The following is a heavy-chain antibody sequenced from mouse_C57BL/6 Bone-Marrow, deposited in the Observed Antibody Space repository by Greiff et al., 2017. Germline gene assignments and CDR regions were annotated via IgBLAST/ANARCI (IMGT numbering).Heavy chain of an antibody. CDR2: INPSTGGT. CDR3: ARSGDGYYEAY. D-gene: IGHD2-3*01. CDR1: GYSFTGYY. J-gene: IGHJ3*01. V-gene: IGHV1-42*01. Sequence: VQLKESGPELVKPGASVKISCKASGYSFTGYYMNWVKQSPEKSLEWIGEINPSTGGTTYNQKFKAKATLIVDKSSSTAYMQLKSLTSEDSAVYYCARSGDGYYEAYWGQGTLVTVSA.